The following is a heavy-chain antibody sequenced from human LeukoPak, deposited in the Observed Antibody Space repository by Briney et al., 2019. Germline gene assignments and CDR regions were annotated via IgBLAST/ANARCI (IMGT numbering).Heavy chain of an antibody. CDR1: GGTFSSYA. CDR3: AREQNTDIVVVPAAMGYYMDV. D-gene: IGHD2-2*01. J-gene: IGHJ6*03. CDR2: IIPIFGTA. Sequence: GASVKVSCKASGGTFSSYAISWVRQAPGQGLEWMGGIIPIFGTANYAQKFQGRVTITADESTSTAYMELSSLRSEDTAVYYCAREQNTDIVVVPAAMGYYMDVWGKGTTVTVSS. V-gene: IGHV1-69*13.